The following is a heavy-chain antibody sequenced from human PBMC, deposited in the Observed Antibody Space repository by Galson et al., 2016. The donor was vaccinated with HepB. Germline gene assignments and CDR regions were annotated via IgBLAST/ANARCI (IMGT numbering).Heavy chain of an antibody. CDR2: IRRKDDGETA. Sequence: SLRLSCAGSGFNFGDYAMGWIRQAPGKGLECVAFIRRKDDGETAEYAASVKGRFTISRDDSKNIVYLQMNSLKGEDSAVYYCVGDYLGSDALNYWGQGSLVTVSS. CDR1: GFNFGDYA. D-gene: IGHD5-12*01. V-gene: IGHV3-49*03. CDR3: VGDYLGSDALNY. J-gene: IGHJ4*02.